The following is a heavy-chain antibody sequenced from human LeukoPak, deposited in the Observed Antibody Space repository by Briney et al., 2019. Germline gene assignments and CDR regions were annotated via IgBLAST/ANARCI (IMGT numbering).Heavy chain of an antibody. Sequence: GRSLRLSCAASGFTFDDYAMHWVRQAPGKGLEWVSGICWNSGSIGYADSVKGRFTISRDKAKNSLYLQMNSLRAEDTALYYCAKEVTAPGWFDPWGQGTLVTVSS. CDR2: ICWNSGSI. J-gene: IGHJ5*02. CDR3: AKEVTAPGWFDP. CDR1: GFTFDDYA. V-gene: IGHV3-9*01. D-gene: IGHD4-23*01.